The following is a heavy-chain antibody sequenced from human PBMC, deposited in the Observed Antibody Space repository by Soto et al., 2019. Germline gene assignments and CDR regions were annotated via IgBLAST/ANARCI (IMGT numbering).Heavy chain of an antibody. CDR3: ARTPKYDFWSGYYLPDAFDI. D-gene: IGHD3-3*01. Sequence: ASVKVSCKASGYTFTSYGIIWVRQAPGQGLEWMGWISAYNGNTNYAQKLQGRVTMTTDTSTSTAYMELRSLRSDDTAVYYCARTPKYDFWSGYYLPDAFDIWGQGTMVTVSS. CDR1: GYTFTSYG. V-gene: IGHV1-18*01. CDR2: ISAYNGNT. J-gene: IGHJ3*02.